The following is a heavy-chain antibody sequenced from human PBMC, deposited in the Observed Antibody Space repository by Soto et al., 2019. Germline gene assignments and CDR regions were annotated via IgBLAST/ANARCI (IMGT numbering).Heavy chain of an antibody. CDR2: ISYDGNNK. V-gene: IGHV3-30*18. CDR1: GFTFSSYG. J-gene: IGHJ4*02. CDR3: AKDHLETTVTTPSY. D-gene: IGHD4-17*01. Sequence: QVQLVESGGGVVQPGRSLRLSCAASGFTFSSYGMHWVRQAPGKGLEWVAVISYDGNNKYYADSVKGRFTISRDNFKNMLYLQMDSLRAEATGMYYCAKDHLETTVTTPSYWGQGTLVTVSS.